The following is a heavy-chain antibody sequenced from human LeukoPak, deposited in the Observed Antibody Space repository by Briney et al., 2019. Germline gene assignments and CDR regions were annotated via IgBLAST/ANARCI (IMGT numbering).Heavy chain of an antibody. Sequence: SETLSLTCTVSGGSISSSSYYWGWIRQPTGKGLEWIGSIYYSGSTYYNPSLKSRVTISVDTSKNQFSLKLSSVTAADTAVYYCAVVVTAIDWFDPWGQGTLVTVSS. CDR1: GGSISSSSYY. V-gene: IGHV4-39*07. CDR2: IYYSGST. CDR3: AVVVTAIDWFDP. J-gene: IGHJ5*02. D-gene: IGHD2-21*02.